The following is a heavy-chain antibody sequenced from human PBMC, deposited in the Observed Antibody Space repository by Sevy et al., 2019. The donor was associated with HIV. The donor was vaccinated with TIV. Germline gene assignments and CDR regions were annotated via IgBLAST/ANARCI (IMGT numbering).Heavy chain of an antibody. CDR1: GFTFSDHY. CDR3: ATHAGIAAAGRVFDY. Sequence: GGSLRLSCVASGFTFSDHYMEGVRQAPGKGLEWVGRTRNKADGYTTEYAASVKGGFTISRDDSKNSLYVQMNSLKTEDTAVYYCATHAGIAAAGRVFDYWGQGTLVTVSS. V-gene: IGHV3-72*01. D-gene: IGHD6-13*01. J-gene: IGHJ4*02. CDR2: TRNKADGYTT.